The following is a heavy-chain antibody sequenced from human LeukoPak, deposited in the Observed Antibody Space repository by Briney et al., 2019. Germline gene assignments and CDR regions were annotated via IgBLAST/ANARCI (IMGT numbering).Heavy chain of an antibody. J-gene: IGHJ4*02. CDR3: VRRNLFDY. Sequence: PGGSLRLSCVASGFSFRDYWMTWVRQAPGEGLEFEANIKMDGSDKYYVDSVKGRFTISRDNAKNSVYLQMNSLRVEDTAVYYCVRRNLFDYWGQGTVVTVSS. V-gene: IGHV3-7*01. CDR2: IKMDGSDK. CDR1: GFSFRDYW. D-gene: IGHD1-14*01.